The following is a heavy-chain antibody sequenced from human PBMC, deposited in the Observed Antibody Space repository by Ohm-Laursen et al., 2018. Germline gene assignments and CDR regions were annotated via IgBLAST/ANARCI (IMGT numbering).Heavy chain of an antibody. J-gene: IGHJ4*02. D-gene: IGHD2-15*01. CDR1: GYTFTGYY. CDR3: ARDQGCSGGSCYPGD. V-gene: IGHV1-2*02. Sequence: EASVKVSCKASGYTFTGYYMHWVRQAPGQGLEWMGWINPNSGGTNYAQKFQGRVTMTRDTSISTAYMELSRLRSDDTAVYCCARDQGCSGGSCYPGDWGQGTLVTVSS. CDR2: INPNSGGT.